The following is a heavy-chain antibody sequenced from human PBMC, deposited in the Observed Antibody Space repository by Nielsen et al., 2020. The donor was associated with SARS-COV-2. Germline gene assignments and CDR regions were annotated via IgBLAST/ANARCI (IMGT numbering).Heavy chain of an antibody. J-gene: IGHJ5*02. CDR3: ATSTPLVRSAWFDP. Sequence: ASVKVSCKASGYTFTNNYMHWVRQAPGQGLEWMGLINPTNGGTTYAQKFLGTVTMTRDTSTSTVYMELSSLRSDDTAVYYCATSTPLVRSAWFDPWGQGTLVTVSS. V-gene: IGHV1-46*01. CDR2: INPTNGGT. D-gene: IGHD3-3*01. CDR1: GYTFTNNY.